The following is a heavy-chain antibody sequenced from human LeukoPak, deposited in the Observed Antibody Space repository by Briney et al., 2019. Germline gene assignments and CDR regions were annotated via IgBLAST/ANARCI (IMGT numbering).Heavy chain of an antibody. J-gene: IGHJ3*02. CDR1: GDSFSSHY. CDR3: ARDLVTVTKGFNS. V-gene: IGHV4-59*11. D-gene: IGHD4-17*01. Sequence: SETLSLTCAVSGDSFSSHYWTWIRPPPGRGLEWIGYISYIGTTNYNPSLTSRVTISIDTSKNQFSLKLSSVTTADTAVYYCARDLVTVTKGFNSWRLGTMVSVSS. CDR2: ISYIGTT.